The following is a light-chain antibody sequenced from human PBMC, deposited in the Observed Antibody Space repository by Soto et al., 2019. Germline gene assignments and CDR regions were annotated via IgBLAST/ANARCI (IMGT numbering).Light chain of an antibody. CDR2: EVS. J-gene: IGLJ1*01. V-gene: IGLV2-14*01. CDR3: RSYSISTAYL. CDR1: SSDVGGYDY. Sequence: QSALTQPASVSGSPGQSITISCTGTSSDVGGYDYVSWYQLHPGKAPKLMVFEVSNRPSGVSYRFSGSKSGNTAPLTISGLQSEDEADYFCRSYSISTAYLFGTGTKLTVL.